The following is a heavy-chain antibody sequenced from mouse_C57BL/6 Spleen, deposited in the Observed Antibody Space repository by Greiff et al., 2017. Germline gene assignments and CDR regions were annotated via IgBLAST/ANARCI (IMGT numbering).Heavy chain of an antibody. J-gene: IGHJ4*01. Sequence: EVKLMESGPELVKPGASVKISCKASGYSFTDYNMNWVKQSNGKSLEWIGVINPNYGTTSYNQKFKGKATLTVDQSSSTAYMQLNSLTSEDSAVYYCAREGLRRPYYYAMDYWGQGTSVTVSS. CDR2: INPNYGTT. V-gene: IGHV1-39*01. CDR3: AREGLRRPYYYAMDY. CDR1: GYSFTDYN. D-gene: IGHD2-4*01.